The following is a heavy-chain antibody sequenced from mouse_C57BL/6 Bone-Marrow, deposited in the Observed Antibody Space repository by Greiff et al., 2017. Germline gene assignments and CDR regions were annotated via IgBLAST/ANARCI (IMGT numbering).Heavy chain of an antibody. J-gene: IGHJ3*01. CDR1: GFNIKDDY. Sequence: EVKLMESGAELVRPGASVKLSCTASGFNIKDDYMNWVKQRPEQGLEWIGWIDPENGDTEYASKFQGKATITADTSSNTAYLQLSSLTSEDTAVYYCTDGNYLAWFAYWGQGTLVTVSA. CDR3: TDGNYLAWFAY. CDR2: IDPENGDT. V-gene: IGHV14-4*01. D-gene: IGHD2-1*01.